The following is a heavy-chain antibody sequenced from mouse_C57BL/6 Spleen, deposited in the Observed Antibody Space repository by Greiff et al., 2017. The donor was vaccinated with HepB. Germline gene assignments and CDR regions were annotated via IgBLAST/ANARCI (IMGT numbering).Heavy chain of an antibody. D-gene: IGHD1-1*01. CDR2: IYPSDSET. Sequence: QVQLQQPGAELVRPGSSVKLSCKASGYTFTSYWMDWVKQRPGQGLEWIGNIYPSDSETHYNQKFKDKATLTVDKSSSTAYMQLSSLTSEDSAVYDCARWITTVVARYFDVWGTGTTVTVSS. CDR3: ARWITTVVARYFDV. J-gene: IGHJ1*03. CDR1: GYTFTSYW. V-gene: IGHV1-61*01.